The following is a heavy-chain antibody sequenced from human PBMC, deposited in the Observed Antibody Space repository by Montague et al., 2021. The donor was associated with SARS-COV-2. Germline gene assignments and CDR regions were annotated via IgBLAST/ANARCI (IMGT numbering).Heavy chain of an antibody. Sequence: SLRLSCAASGFIFDDYGMSWVRQVPGRGLEWVSGITRNGETTGYADSVKGRATISRDNAKNFLSLQMNSLRVEDTALYYCTRGFRGGPFDCWGQGTLVTVSS. V-gene: IGHV3-20*04. D-gene: IGHD3-10*01. CDR2: ITRNGETT. CDR3: TRGFRGGPFDC. CDR1: GFIFDDYG. J-gene: IGHJ4*02.